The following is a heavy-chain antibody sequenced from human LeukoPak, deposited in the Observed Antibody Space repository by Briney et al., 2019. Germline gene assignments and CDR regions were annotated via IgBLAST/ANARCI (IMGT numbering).Heavy chain of an antibody. CDR3: ARARRWNAAVEGWWFDP. V-gene: IGHV4-4*02. CDR1: GGSISSSHW. D-gene: IGHD1-1*01. J-gene: IGHJ5*02. Sequence: SGTLSLTCAVSGGSISSSHWWSWVRQPPGKGLEWIGEIYHSGSTNYNPSLKSRVTISVDTSKNQFSLKLSSVTAADTAVYYCARARRWNAAVEGWWFDPWGQGTLVTVSS. CDR2: IYHSGST.